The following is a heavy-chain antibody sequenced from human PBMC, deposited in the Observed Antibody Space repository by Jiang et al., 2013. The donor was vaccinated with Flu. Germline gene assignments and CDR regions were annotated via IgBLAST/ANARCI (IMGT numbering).Heavy chain of an antibody. J-gene: IGHJ6*02. CDR1: GGSFSGYY. CDR3: ARGLLRPRIVVVPAAKVETYGMDV. Sequence: SLTCAVYGGSFSGYYWSWIRQPPGKGLEWIGEINHSGSTNYNPSLKSRVTISVDTSKNQFSLKLSSVTAADTAVYYCARGLLRPRIVVVPAAKVETYGMDVWGQGTTVTVSS. D-gene: IGHD2-2*01. V-gene: IGHV4-34*01. CDR2: INHSGST.